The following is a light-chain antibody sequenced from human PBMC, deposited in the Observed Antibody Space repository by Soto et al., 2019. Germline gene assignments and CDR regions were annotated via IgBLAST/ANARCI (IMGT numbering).Light chain of an antibody. CDR3: QHHHSYSQT. Sequence: DIQMTQSPPTLSASVGDRVTITCRASQSISHYLAWYQQMPGKAPKLLIYGDSTLQSGVPSRFSGSGSGTEFNLTISSLQPDDFVTYFCQHHHSYSQTFGQGTKVEIK. CDR2: GDS. CDR1: QSISHY. V-gene: IGKV1-5*01. J-gene: IGKJ1*01.